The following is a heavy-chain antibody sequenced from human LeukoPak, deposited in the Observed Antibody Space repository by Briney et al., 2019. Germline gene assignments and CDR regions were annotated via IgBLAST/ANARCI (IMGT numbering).Heavy chain of an antibody. CDR3: ARDEPDSSSWYGDAFDI. J-gene: IGHJ3*02. D-gene: IGHD6-13*01. Sequence: SVKVSCKASGGTFSSYAISWVRQAPGQGLEWMGRIIPILGIANYAQKFQGRVTITADKSTSTAYMELSSLRSEDTAVYYCARDEPDSSSWYGDAFDIWGQGTMVTVSS. CDR1: GGTFSSYA. V-gene: IGHV1-69*04. CDR2: IIPILGIA.